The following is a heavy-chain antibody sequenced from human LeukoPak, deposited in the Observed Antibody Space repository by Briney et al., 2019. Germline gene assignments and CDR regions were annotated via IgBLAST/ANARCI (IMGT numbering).Heavy chain of an antibody. J-gene: IGHJ4*02. CDR3: GRELYCTNGVCYRRYFDY. CDR2: IYYSGST. D-gene: IGHD2-8*01. Sequence: PSETLSLTCTVSGGSVSSGSYYWSWIRQPPGKGLEWIGYIYYSGSTNYNPSLKSRVTISVDTSKNQFSLKLSSVTAADTAVYYCGRELYCTNGVCYRRYFDYWGQGTLVTVSS. CDR1: GGSVSSGSYY. V-gene: IGHV4-61*01.